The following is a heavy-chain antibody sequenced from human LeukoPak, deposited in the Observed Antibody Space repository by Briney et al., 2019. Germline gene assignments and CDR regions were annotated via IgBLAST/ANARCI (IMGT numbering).Heavy chain of an antibody. Sequence: PGGSLRLSCAASGFTFSSYSMNWVRQAPGKGLEWVSSISSSSSYIYYADSVKGRFTISRDNAKNSLYLQMNSLRAEDTAVYYCARGKTWIQLWPGDYWGQGTLVTVSS. D-gene: IGHD5-18*01. J-gene: IGHJ4*02. CDR2: ISSSSSYI. CDR1: GFTFSSYS. V-gene: IGHV3-21*01. CDR3: ARGKTWIQLWPGDY.